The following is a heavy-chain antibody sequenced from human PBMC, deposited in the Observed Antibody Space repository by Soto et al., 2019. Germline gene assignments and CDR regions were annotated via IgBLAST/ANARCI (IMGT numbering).Heavy chain of an antibody. Sequence: SETLSLTCTVYGGSISRIISFGSWILQPPGKVLEWIGSIYYSGSTYYNPSLKSRVTISVDTSKNQFSLKLSSVTAADTAVYYCARPALWFGEINNLPGLSYGMDVWGQGTTVT. D-gene: IGHD3-10*01. V-gene: IGHV4-39*01. CDR1: GGSISRIISF. CDR2: IYYSGST. CDR3: ARPALWFGEINNLPGLSYGMDV. J-gene: IGHJ6*02.